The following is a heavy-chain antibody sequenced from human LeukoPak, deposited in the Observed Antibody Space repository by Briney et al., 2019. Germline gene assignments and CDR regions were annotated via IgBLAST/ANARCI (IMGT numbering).Heavy chain of an antibody. V-gene: IGHV4-4*07. D-gene: IGHD4/OR15-4a*01. CDR1: GGSISSYY. Sequence: SETLSLTCTVSGGSISSYYWSWIRQPAGKGLEWIGRIYTSGSTNYNPSLKSRVTMSVDTSKNQFSLNLSSVTAADTAVYYCARLTDLGLPDAFDIWGRGTLVTVSS. CDR2: IYTSGST. J-gene: IGHJ3*02. CDR3: ARLTDLGLPDAFDI.